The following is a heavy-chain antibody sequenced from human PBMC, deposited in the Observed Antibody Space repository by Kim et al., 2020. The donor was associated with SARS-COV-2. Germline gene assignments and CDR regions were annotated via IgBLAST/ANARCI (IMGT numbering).Heavy chain of an antibody. CDR2: MYIDGST. CDR1: GSTVSSYF. V-gene: IGHV3-53*01. J-gene: IGHJ4*02. CDR3: AREFGGYYFDY. D-gene: IGHD3-10*01. Sequence: GGSLRLSCAASGSTVSSYFMVWVRQAKGKGLEWVSVMYIDGSTYYADFVKGRFTISRDNSKNTLYLQMNSLSADDTAVYYCAREFGGYYFDYWGQGTPV.